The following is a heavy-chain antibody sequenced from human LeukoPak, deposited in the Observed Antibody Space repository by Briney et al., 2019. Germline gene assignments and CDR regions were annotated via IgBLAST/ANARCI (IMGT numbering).Heavy chain of an antibody. J-gene: IGHJ3*02. CDR1: GFTVSNNH. Sequence: GSLRLSCAASGFTVSNNHMIWVRQAPGNGLEWVSVIFSGGSTYYADSVKGRFTISRDNSKNMVYLQMNSLRVEDTAVYYCAREPRRLGDLLTIWGQGTMVTVSS. D-gene: IGHD3-16*01. CDR2: IFSGGST. CDR3: AREPRRLGDLLTI. V-gene: IGHV3-66*01.